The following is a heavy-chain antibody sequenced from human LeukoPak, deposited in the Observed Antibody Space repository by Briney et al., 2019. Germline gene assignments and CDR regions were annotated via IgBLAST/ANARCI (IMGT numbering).Heavy chain of an antibody. V-gene: IGHV3-21*01. J-gene: IGHJ6*03. D-gene: IGHD6-13*01. Sequence: GGSLRLSCAASGFTFSSYSMNWVRQAPGKGLEWVSSISSSSSYIYYADSVKGRFTISRDNAKNSLYLQMNSLRAEDTAVYYCARDWRHSSSWYVHYYYMDVWGKGTTVTVSS. CDR3: ARDWRHSSSWYVHYYYMDV. CDR2: ISSSSSYI. CDR1: GFTFSSYS.